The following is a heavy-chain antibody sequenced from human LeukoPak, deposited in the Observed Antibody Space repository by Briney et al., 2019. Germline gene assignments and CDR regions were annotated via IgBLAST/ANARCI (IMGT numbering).Heavy chain of an antibody. V-gene: IGHV3-21*01. D-gene: IGHD6-19*01. CDR2: ISSSSSYI. CDR3: ARDGVAVAGLDY. J-gene: IGHJ4*02. CDR1: GFTFSSYS. Sequence: GGSLRLSCAASGFTFSSYSMNWVRQAPGKGLEWVSSISSSSSYIYYADSVKGRFTISRDNAMNSLYLQVNSLRVEDTAVYYCARDGVAVAGLDYWGQGTLVTVSS.